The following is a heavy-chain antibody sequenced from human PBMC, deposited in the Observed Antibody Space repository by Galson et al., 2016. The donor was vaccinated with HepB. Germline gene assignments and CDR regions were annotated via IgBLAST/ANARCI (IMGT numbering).Heavy chain of an antibody. J-gene: IGHJ6*02. D-gene: IGHD3-22*01. V-gene: IGHV3-23*01. CDR3: AKDRRYYDSSGYFWECYYYDGMGV. CDR2: ISGSGGRT. CDR1: GFTFSTYA. Sequence: SLRLSCAGSGFTFSTYAVNWVRQAPGKGLEWVSGISGSGGRTYYEDSVKGRFPLSRDNSKNTLYLQMNSLRAEDTAVYYCAKDRRYYDSSGYFWECYYYDGMGVWGQGTTVTVSS.